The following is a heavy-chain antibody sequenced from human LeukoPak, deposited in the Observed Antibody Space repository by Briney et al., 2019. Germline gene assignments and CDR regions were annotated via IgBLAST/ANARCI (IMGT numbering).Heavy chain of an antibody. CDR3: ESGTQQQWSSF. J-gene: IGHJ4*02. CDR2: FYSGTT. D-gene: IGHD3-10*01. Sequence: FYSGTTYYNPSLKSRVTISLDTSRNQFSLKLSSVTAVDTAVYYCESGTQQQWSSFWGQGTLVTVSS. V-gene: IGHV4-28*01.